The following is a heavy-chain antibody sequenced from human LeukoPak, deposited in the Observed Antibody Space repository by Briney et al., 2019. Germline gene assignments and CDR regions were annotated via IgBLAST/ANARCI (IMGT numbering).Heavy chain of an antibody. D-gene: IGHD1-26*01. CDR2: LYGGGRT. CDR3: ARSNQWELPSY. J-gene: IGHJ4*02. Sequence: GGSLRLSCAASGFTISRYYMSWVRQAPGKGLEWVAVLYGGGRTYYADSVKGRFTISGDNSKNTLYLEMNSLKTGDTAVYYCARSNQWELPSYWGQGTLVTVSS. CDR1: GFTISRYY. V-gene: IGHV3-66*01.